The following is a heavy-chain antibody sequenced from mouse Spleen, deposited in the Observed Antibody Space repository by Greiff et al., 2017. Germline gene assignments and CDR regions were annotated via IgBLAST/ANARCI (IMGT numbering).Heavy chain of an antibody. CDR3: ARRESSSAGMDY. Sequence: EVNLVESGGGLVKPGGSLKLSCAASGFTFSSYAMSWVRQTPEKRLEWVATISDGGSYTYYPDNVKGRFTISRDNAKNNLYLQMSHLKSEDTAMYYCARRESSSAGMDYWGQGTSVTVSS. CDR1: GFTFSSYA. V-gene: IGHV5-4*03. CDR2: ISDGGSYT. D-gene: IGHD3-1*01. J-gene: IGHJ4*01.